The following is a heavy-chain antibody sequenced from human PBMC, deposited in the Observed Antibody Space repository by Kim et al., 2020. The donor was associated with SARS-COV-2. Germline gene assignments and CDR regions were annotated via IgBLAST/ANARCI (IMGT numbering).Heavy chain of an antibody. V-gene: IGHV1-69*13. CDR2: IIPIFGTA. Sequence: SVKVSCKASGGTFSSYAISWVRQAPGQGLEWMGGIIPIFGTANYAQKFQGRVTITADESTSTAYMELSSLRSEDTAVYYCARGYSSSSWGWIGSGTRYGMDVWGQGTTVTVSS. CDR1: GGTFSSYA. CDR3: ARGYSSSSWGWIGSGTRYGMDV. D-gene: IGHD6-6*01. J-gene: IGHJ6*02.